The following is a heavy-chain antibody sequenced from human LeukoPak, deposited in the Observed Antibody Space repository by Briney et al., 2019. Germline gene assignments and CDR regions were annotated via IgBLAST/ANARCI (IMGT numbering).Heavy chain of an antibody. J-gene: IGHJ6*04. CDR2: IIPIFGIA. CDR3: AKGGDTEYGMDV. CDR1: GGTFSSYA. D-gene: IGHD2-2*02. V-gene: IGHV1-69*04. Sequence: GGSVKVSCKASGGTFSSYAISWVRQAPGQGLEWMGRIIPIFGIANYAQKFQGRVTITADKSTSTAYMELSSLRSEDTAVYYCAKGGDTEYGMDVWGKGTTVTVSS.